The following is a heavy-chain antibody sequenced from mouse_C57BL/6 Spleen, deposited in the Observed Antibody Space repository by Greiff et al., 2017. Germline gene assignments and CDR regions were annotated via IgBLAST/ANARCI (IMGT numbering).Heavy chain of an antibody. CDR2: IYPGSGST. J-gene: IGHJ2*01. D-gene: IGHD4-1*01. Sequence: QVQLQQPGAELVKPGASVKMSCKASGYTFTSYWITWVKQRPGQGLEWIGDIYPGSGSTNYNEKFKSKATLTVDTSSSTAYMQLSSLTSEDSAVYYCARGETGTEGNYFDYWGQGTTLTVSS. CDR3: ARGETGTEGNYFDY. CDR1: GYTFTSYW. V-gene: IGHV1-55*01.